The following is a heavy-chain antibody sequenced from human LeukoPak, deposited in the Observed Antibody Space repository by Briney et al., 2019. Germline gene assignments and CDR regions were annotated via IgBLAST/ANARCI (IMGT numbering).Heavy chain of an antibody. CDR2: ISSSSSYI. V-gene: IGHV3-21*01. D-gene: IGHD6-19*01. CDR1: GFTFSSYS. CDR3: ARVRGWYPFIDY. Sequence: PGGSLRLSCAASGFTFSSYSMNWVRQAPGKGLEWVSSISSSSSYIYYADSVKGRFTISRDNAKNSLYLQMNSLRAEDTAVYYCARVRGWYPFIDYWGQGTLVTVSS. J-gene: IGHJ4*02.